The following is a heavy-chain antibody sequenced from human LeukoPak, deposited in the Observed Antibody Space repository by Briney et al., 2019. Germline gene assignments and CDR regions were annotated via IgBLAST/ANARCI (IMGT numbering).Heavy chain of an antibody. Sequence: GGSLRLSCAASGFTFSSYSMNWVRQAPGKGLEWVSSISSSSGSIYYADSVKGRFTISRDNAKNSLYLQVSSLRAGDTAVYYCARVGHIGYDDAFDIWGQGTMVTVSS. CDR1: GFTFSSYS. J-gene: IGHJ3*02. D-gene: IGHD5-12*01. V-gene: IGHV3-21*01. CDR2: ISSSSGSI. CDR3: ARVGHIGYDDAFDI.